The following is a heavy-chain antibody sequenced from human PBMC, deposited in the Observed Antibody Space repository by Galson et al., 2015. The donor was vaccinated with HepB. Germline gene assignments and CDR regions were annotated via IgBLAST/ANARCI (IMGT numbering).Heavy chain of an antibody. CDR2: IVVGSGNT. V-gene: IGHV1-58*02. CDR1: GFTFTSSA. D-gene: IGHD3/OR15-3a*01. J-gene: IGHJ2*01. Sequence: SVKVSCKASGFTFTSSAMQWVRQARGQRLEWIGWIVVGSGNTNYTQKFQERVTITRDMSTSTAYMELSSLRSEDTAVYYCAAPTARDQDWWYFDLWGRGTLVTVSS. CDR3: AAPTARDQDWWYFDL.